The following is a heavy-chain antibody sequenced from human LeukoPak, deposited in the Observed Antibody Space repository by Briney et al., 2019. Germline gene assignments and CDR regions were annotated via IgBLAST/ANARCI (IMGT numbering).Heavy chain of an antibody. CDR1: GGSISSHY. V-gene: IGHV4-59*11. CDR2: IYYSGST. CDR3: ATSPGGPLDY. Sequence: PSETLSLTCTVSGGSISSHYWSWIRQAPGMGLEWIGYIYYSGSTNYNPSLKSRVTISVDTSKNQFSLKLSSVTAADTAVYYCATSPGGPLDYWGQGTLVTVSS. J-gene: IGHJ4*02.